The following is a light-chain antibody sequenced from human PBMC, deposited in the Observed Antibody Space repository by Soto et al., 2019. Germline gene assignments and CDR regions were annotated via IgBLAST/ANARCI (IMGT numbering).Light chain of an antibody. CDR3: QQPPDT. Sequence: DIQMTQSPSTLSASVGDRVTITCRASQSISSWLAWYQQQPGKHPTLLIYKASSLESGVPSRFSGSGSVTEFTLTISSLQPDDFATYYCQQPPDTFGGGTKVEIK. CDR2: KAS. J-gene: IGKJ4*01. V-gene: IGKV1-5*03. CDR1: QSISSW.